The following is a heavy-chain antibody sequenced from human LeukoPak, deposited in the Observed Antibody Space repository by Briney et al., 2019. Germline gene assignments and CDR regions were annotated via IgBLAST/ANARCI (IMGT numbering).Heavy chain of an antibody. CDR2: IYYSGST. V-gene: IGHV4-39*01. D-gene: IGHD3-22*01. CDR1: GGSISSSSYY. CDR3: ARSYYDSSGFGAFDI. J-gene: IGHJ3*02. Sequence: PSETLSLTCTVSGGSISSSSYYWGWIRQPPGKGLEWIGSIYYSGSTYYNPSLKSRVTISVDTSKNQFSLKLSSVTAADTAVYYCARSYYDSSGFGAFDIWGQGTMVTVSS.